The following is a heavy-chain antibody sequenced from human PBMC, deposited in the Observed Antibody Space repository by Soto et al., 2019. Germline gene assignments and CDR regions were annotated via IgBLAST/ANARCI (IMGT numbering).Heavy chain of an antibody. CDR2: VSGGSGVT. J-gene: IGHJ5*02. CDR3: TRWNGYGDL. D-gene: IGHD1-1*01. CDR1: GFSFSTYG. Sequence: EMQLLESGGGLVQPGGSLRLSCVVSGFSFSTYGVTWVRQAPGKGLAWVCGVSGGSGVTHYTDSVKGRFTISGDDSKNTVYLQMHILRGEDTAVYYCTRWNGYGDLWGQGTLVTVSS. V-gene: IGHV3-23*01.